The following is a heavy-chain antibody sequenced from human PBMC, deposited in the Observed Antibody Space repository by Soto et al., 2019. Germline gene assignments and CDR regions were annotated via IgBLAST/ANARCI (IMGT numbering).Heavy chain of an antibody. CDR3: ARSLGYCSSDTCEIFGV. J-gene: IGHJ6*02. CDR1: GYTFTNLW. CDR2: IYPGDSTT. V-gene: IGHV5-51*01. D-gene: IGHD2-2*01. Sequence: PGESLKISCKGSGYTFTNLWIGWVRQMPGKGLEWMGIIYPGDSTTRYSPSFQGQVTISADKSISTAYLQWSSLKASDTAMYYCARSLGYCSSDTCEIFGVWGQGTTVTVSS.